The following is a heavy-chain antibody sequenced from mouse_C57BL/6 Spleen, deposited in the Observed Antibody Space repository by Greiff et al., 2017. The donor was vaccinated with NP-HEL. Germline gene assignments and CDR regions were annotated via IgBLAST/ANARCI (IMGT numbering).Heavy chain of an antibody. CDR3: ARTARIKY. CDR2: RSYSGST. CDR1: GYSITSGYG. D-gene: IGHD1-2*01. Sequence: EVKLMGSGPGLVKPSQSLSLTCTVTGYSITSGYGWNWIRQGPGNKREWMGDRSYSGSTNYNPSLKSRISITRDTSKNQFFLQLNSVTTEDTATYYCARTARIKYWGQGTPLTVSS. V-gene: IGHV3-2*02. J-gene: IGHJ2*01.